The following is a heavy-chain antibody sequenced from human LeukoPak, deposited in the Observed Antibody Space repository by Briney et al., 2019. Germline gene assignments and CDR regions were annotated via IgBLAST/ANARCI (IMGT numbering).Heavy chain of an antibody. Sequence: PSETLSLTCTVSGGSISGYSWGWIRQPPRKGLELIGYIYYSGTTNYNPSLNSRVTMSVDTSNNQFSLKLSSVTAADTAVYYCARLYCSGGSCFEYYWGQGTLVTVSS. CDR2: IYYSGTT. V-gene: IGHV4-59*01. CDR1: GGSISGYS. CDR3: ARLYCSGGSCFEYY. J-gene: IGHJ4*02. D-gene: IGHD2-15*01.